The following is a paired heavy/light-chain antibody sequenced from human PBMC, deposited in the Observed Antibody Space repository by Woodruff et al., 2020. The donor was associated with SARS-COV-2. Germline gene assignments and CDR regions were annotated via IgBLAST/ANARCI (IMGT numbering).Heavy chain of an antibody. CDR1: GGAFTSRG. D-gene: IGHD3-10*01. V-gene: IGHV7-4-1*01. CDR2: INTNTGNP. J-gene: IGHJ6*03. Sequence: QAQLVQSGSELKRPGASVKISCKPSGGAFTSRGLNWVRQAPGQGLQWMGWINTNTGNPTYAQGFVGRFVFSFDTSDGTAYLQIRSLKAEDTALYFCAGSGTFSFYYYLDVWGKGTAVTVSS. CDR3: AGSGTFSFYYYLDV.
Light chain of an antibody. CDR2: DAS. V-gene: IGKV1-33*01. Sequence: DVQMTQSPSSLSASIGDRVTITCQASQELDNYLNWYQQKPGEAPKLLIYDASNLQIGVPSRFSGSGFGTDFTLTISSLQPEDIATYYCQHHLTLPLTFGQGTRLDIK. J-gene: IGKJ5*01. CDR3: QHHLTLPLT. CDR1: QELDNY.